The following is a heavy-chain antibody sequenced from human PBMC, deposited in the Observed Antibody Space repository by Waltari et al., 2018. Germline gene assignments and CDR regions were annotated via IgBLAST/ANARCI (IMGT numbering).Heavy chain of an antibody. D-gene: IGHD3-10*01. V-gene: IGHV4-59*01. CDR2: IYSSGTS. CDR1: GGCIASSF. J-gene: IGHJ4*02. CDR3: ARDRGLESRDGPEYYFDY. Sequence: QVQLQQSGPGLVKPSENLSLTCSVSGGCIASSFWSWPRQPPGKGLECIGYIYSSGTSNSNPSLKSRVTISVDKSKNQFSLKLSSVTAADTAVYYCARDRGLESRDGPEYYFDYWGQGTLVTVSS.